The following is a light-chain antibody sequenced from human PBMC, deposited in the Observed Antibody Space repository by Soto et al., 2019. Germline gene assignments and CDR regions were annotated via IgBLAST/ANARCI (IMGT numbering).Light chain of an antibody. CDR2: RNN. Sequence: QSLLPQPPSASETPGQRVTISCSGISSNIGRNYVYWYQQLPGTAPKLRIYRNNQRPSGVPVRFSGSKSGTSASLAISGRRSEDETYYYCAAGDDSLSGPDVFGNGTKVTVL. J-gene: IGLJ1*01. CDR3: AAGDDSLSGPDV. CDR1: SSNIGRNY. V-gene: IGLV1-47*01.